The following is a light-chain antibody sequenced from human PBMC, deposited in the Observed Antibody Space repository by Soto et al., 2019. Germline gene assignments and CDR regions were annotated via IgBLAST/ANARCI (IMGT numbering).Light chain of an antibody. J-gene: IGKJ1*01. CDR3: QQSYSTPET. CDR2: DAS. V-gene: IGKV1-39*01. CDR1: QSISNY. Sequence: DIQMIQSPSSLSASVGDRVTITCRASQSISNYLNWYQQKPERAPKLLIYDASTLQSGVPSRFSGSGSGTDFTLTISSLQPEDFATYYCQQSYSTPETFGPGTKVEI.